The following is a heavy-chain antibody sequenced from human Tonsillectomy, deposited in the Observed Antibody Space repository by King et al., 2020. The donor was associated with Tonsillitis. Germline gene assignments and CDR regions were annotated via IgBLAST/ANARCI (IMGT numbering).Heavy chain of an antibody. CDR2: ISASGGDT. V-gene: IGHV3-23*04. CDR3: AKDSSGWDYAMDV. J-gene: IGHJ6*02. D-gene: IGHD6-19*01. Sequence: VQLVESGGGLVQPGGSLRLSCAASGFTFSSYAMTWVRQAPGKGLEWVSVISASGGDTYYADSVKGRFTISRDNSKHILYLQMNSLRAEDTAVYYCAKDSSGWDYAMDVWGQGTTVMVPS. CDR1: GFTFSSYA.